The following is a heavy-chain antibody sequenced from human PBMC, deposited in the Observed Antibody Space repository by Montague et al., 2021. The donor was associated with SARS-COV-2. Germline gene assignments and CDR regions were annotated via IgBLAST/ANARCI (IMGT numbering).Heavy chain of an antibody. V-gene: IGHV3-33*01. CDR2: IWYDGSNK. CDR1: GFTFSSYG. D-gene: IGHD4-23*01. CDR3: AREDVYGGNSGGMDV. Sequence: SLRLSCAASGFTFSSYGMHWVRQAPGKGLEWVAVIWYDGSNKYCADSVKGRFTISRDNSKNTLYLQMNSLRAEDTAVYYCAREDVYGGNSGGMDVWGQGTTVTVSS. J-gene: IGHJ6*02.